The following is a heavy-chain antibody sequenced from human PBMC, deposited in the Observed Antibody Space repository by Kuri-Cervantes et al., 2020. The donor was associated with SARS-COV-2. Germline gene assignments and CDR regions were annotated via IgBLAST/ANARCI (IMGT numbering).Heavy chain of an antibody. CDR3: AREEGGELGEAFDY. J-gene: IGHJ4*02. CDR1: GFTFSYYW. CDR2: INQDGSEK. D-gene: IGHD7-27*01. V-gene: IGHV3-7*01. Sequence: GESLKISCAASGFTFSYYWMSWVRQAPGKGLEWVANINQDGSEKYYVGSVKGRFTISRDNAKTSLYLQMNSLKPEDTAVYYCAREEGGELGEAFDYWGQGALVTVSS.